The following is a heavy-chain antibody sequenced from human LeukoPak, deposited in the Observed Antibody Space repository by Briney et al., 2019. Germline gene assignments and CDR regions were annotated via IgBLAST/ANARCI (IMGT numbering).Heavy chain of an antibody. Sequence: SETLSLTCTVSGGSISTYYWSWVRLPPGKGLEWIGYIYNSGSTKYNPSLKSRVTVSVDTSKNQLSLKLSSVTAADSAVYYCARARPDTAMAVDYWGQGTLVTVSS. V-gene: IGHV4-59*01. CDR1: GGSISTYY. CDR3: ARARPDTAMAVDY. CDR2: IYNSGST. J-gene: IGHJ4*02. D-gene: IGHD5-18*01.